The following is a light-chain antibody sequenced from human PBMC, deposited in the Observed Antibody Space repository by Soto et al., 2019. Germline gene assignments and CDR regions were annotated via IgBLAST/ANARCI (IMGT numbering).Light chain of an antibody. CDR2: DAS. J-gene: IGKJ2*01. Sequence: DIQMTQSPSSLSASVGDRVTITCQASQDISNYLNWYQQKPGKAPILLINDASRLQTGVPSRFSGSGSGTDFTFTISSLQPEDIATYYCQHYDNVPYTFGQGTKLEIK. V-gene: IGKV1-33*01. CDR1: QDISNY. CDR3: QHYDNVPYT.